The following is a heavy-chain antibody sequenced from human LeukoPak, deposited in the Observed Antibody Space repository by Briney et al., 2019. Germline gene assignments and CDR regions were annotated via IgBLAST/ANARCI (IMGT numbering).Heavy chain of an antibody. J-gene: IGHJ4*02. Sequence: ASVKVSCKASGYTFTGYYMHWVRQAPGQGLEWMGWINPNSGDTSYAQNLQGRVTRTTHTSTSTAYMELMSLRSDDTAMYYCARDIAAAGPLFDYWGQGTLVTVSS. V-gene: IGHV1-2*02. D-gene: IGHD6-13*01. CDR3: ARDIAAAGPLFDY. CDR2: INPNSGDT. CDR1: GYTFTGYY.